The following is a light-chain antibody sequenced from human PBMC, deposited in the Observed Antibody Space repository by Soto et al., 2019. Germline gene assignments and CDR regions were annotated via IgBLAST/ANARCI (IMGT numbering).Light chain of an antibody. J-gene: IGKJ1*01. V-gene: IGKV1-5*03. CDR1: QSISRW. CDR2: ETS. CDR3: QQYKDYWT. Sequence: VQLTQSPSTLSASVGDRVTITCRASQSISRWLAWYQQEPGKAPKLLIYETSSLEDGVPSRFTGSGSGTEFSLTITSLQPEDFASYYCQQYKDYWTFGQGTKVDIK.